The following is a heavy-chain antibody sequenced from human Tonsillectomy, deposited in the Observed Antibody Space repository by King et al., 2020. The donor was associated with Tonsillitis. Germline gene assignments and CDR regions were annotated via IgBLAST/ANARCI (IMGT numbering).Heavy chain of an antibody. J-gene: IGHJ4*02. D-gene: IGHD7-27*01. V-gene: IGHV3-23*04. CDR2: IGSDGGGI. CDR3: MNDPNWGPSGH. CDR1: GFTFNSYS. Sequence: VQLVESGGDLVQPGGSLTLSCAASGFTFNSYSVTWVRQAPGKGLEWVSIIGSDGGGIHYADSVKGRFTISRDNSKNTVYLQMTSLRAEDTAVYYCMNDPNWGPSGHWGQGTLVTVSS.